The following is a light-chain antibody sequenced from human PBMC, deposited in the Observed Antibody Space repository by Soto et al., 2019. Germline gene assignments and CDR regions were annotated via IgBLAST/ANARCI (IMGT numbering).Light chain of an antibody. J-gene: IGLJ1*01. V-gene: IGLV2-14*01. CDR2: DVS. CDR1: SSDVGGYNY. CDR3: SSHTSSSTSYV. Sequence: QSALTQPASVSGSPGQSITISCTGTSSDVGGYNYVSWYQQHPGKAPKLMIYDVSNRPSGVSNRFSGSKSGNTASLTISGLQAEDDADYYSSSHTSSSTSYVFGTGTKVTVL.